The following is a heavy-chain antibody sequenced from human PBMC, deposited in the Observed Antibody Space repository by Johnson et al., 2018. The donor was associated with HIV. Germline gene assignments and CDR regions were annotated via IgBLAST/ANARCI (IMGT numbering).Heavy chain of an antibody. CDR1: GFTVIGKY. V-gene: IGHV3-53*01. CDR3: ARGGDDAFDI. D-gene: IGHD7-27*01. CDR2: IYSGGRP. Sequence: EVQLVESGGGLIQPGGSLRLSCAASGFTVIGKYMTWVRQASGKVLEWVSLIYSGGRPYYADSVKGRFTISRDNAKNSLYLQMNSLRAEDTAVYYCARGGDDAFDIWGQGTMVTVSS. J-gene: IGHJ3*02.